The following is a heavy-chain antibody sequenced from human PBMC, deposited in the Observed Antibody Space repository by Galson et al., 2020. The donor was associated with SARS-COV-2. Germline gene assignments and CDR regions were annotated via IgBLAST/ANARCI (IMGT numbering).Heavy chain of an antibody. CDR3: ARAYIDSSSWYYFDY. CDR1: GGSISSYY. J-gene: IGHJ4*02. V-gene: IGHV4-59*13. D-gene: IGHD6-13*01. Sequence: SETLSLTCTVSGGSISSYYWSWIRQPPGKGLEWIGYIYYSGSTNYNPSLKSRVTISVDTSKNQFSLKLSSVTAADTAVYYCARAYIDSSSWYYFDYWGQGTLVTVSS. CDR2: IYYSGST.